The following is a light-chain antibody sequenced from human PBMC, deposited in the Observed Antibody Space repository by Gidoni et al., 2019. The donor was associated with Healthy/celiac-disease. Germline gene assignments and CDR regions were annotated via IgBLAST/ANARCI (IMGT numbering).Light chain of an antibody. J-gene: IGKJ4*01. CDR1: QCVSSSY. V-gene: IGKV3-20*01. Sequence: DIVLSQSPGTLSFSPGERATLSCRASQCVSSSYLAWYQQKPGQAPRLIIYGASSRSTGIPDRCSGSGSGTDFTLTISRLEPEDFAVYCCQQYGRSLTFGGGSKVEIK. CDR3: QQYGRSLT. CDR2: GAS.